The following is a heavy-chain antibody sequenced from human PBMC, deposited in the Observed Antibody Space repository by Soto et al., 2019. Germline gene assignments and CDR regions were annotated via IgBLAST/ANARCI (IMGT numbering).Heavy chain of an antibody. CDR1: GGSINSGGYF. Sequence: SETLSLTCSVSGGSINSGGYFWSWIRQHPGKGLECIGYIYHSGITYYNPSLKSRVTISVDTSKNEFSLRLRSVTAADTAVHFSASFHTPSPGWFDPWGQGTLVTVSS. CDR3: ASFHTPSPGWFDP. CDR2: IYHSGIT. J-gene: IGHJ5*02. D-gene: IGHD2-2*02. V-gene: IGHV4-31*03.